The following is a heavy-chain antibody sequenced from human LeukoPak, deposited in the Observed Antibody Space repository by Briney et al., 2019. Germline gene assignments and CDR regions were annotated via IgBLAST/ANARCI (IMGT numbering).Heavy chain of an antibody. J-gene: IGHJ4*02. Sequence: GGSLRLSCAASGFTFSSYAMSWVRQAPGKGLEWVSAISGSGGSTYYADSVKGRFTISRDNSKNTLYLQMNSLRAEDTAVYYCARVGYGYGGYFDYWGQGTLVTVSS. CDR2: ISGSGGST. V-gene: IGHV3-23*01. D-gene: IGHD5-18*01. CDR3: ARVGYGYGGYFDY. CDR1: GFTFSSYA.